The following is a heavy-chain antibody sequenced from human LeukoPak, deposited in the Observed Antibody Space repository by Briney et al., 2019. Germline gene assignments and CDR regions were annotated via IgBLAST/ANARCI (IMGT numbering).Heavy chain of an antibody. V-gene: IGHV3-23*01. Sequence: GGSLRLSCAVSGFTFSSYAMSWVHQDPAKGLEWISTISGSGGSTYYADSAKGRFTISRDNSKNTLYMQMNSLIADDTAVYYCWGYSDLVGKDNSSDPWGQGTLVTVSS. CDR1: GFTFSSYA. CDR3: WGYSDLVGKDNSSDP. J-gene: IGHJ5*02. CDR2: ISGSGGST. D-gene: IGHD1-26*01.